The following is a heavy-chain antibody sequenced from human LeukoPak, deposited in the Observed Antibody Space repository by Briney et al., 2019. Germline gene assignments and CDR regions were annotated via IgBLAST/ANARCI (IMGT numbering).Heavy chain of an antibody. Sequence: SVKVSCKASGGTFSSYAISWVRQAPGQGLEWMGGIIPIFGTANYAQKFQGRVTITADESTSTAYMELSSLRSEDTAVYYCAILKSGSSDAFDIWGQGTMVTVSS. CDR1: GGTFSSYA. D-gene: IGHD6-6*01. V-gene: IGHV1-69*13. CDR3: AILKSGSSDAFDI. J-gene: IGHJ3*02. CDR2: IIPIFGTA.